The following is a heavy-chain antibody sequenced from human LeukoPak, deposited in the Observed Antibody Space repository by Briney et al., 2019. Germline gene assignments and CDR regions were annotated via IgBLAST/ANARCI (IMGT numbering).Heavy chain of an antibody. V-gene: IGHV3-23*01. CDR2: NRGRGNGGR. D-gene: IGHD4-17*01. J-gene: IGHJ4*02. CDR1: GFTFSVHD. CDR3: AKDSSTTASPWNDY. Sequence: GGSLRLSCATSGFTFSVHDMNWVRQAPGKGLEWVSTNRGRGNGGRYYADSVKGRFTISRDDSENTLFLETNSLRAEDTAVYYCAKDSSTTASPWNDYWGQGTLVTVSS.